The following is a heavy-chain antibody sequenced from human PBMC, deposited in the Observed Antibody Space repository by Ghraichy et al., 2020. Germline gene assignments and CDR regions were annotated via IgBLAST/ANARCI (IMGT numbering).Heavy chain of an antibody. Sequence: GESLSLSCAASGFTFSSYWMHWVRQAPGKGLVWVSRIKSDGSSTSYADSVKGRFTISRDNAKNTLYLQMNSLRAEDTAVYYCARAETSAFDIWGQGTMVTVSS. J-gene: IGHJ3*02. V-gene: IGHV3-74*01. CDR1: GFTFSSYW. CDR2: IKSDGSST. CDR3: ARAETSAFDI.